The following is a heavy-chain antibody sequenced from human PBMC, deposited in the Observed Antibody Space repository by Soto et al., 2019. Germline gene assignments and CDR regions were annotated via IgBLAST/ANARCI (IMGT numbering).Heavy chain of an antibody. CDR2: INHSGST. Sequence: SETLSLTCAVYGGSFSGYYWSWILQPPGKGLEWIGEINHSGSTNYNPSLKSRVTISVDTSKNQFSLKLSSVTAADTAVYYCARGLGVPAAIPYYYYMDVWGKGTTVTVSS. V-gene: IGHV4-34*01. J-gene: IGHJ6*03. CDR1: GGSFSGYY. D-gene: IGHD2-2*01. CDR3: ARGLGVPAAIPYYYYMDV.